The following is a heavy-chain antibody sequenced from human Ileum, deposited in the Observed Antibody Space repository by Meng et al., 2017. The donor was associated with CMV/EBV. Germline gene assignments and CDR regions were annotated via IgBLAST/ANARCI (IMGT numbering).Heavy chain of an antibody. CDR1: GDSIISGRHF. Sequence: QVQLQESGPGLVKPSEPLSLTCTVSGDSIISGRHFWGWIRQAPGKGLEWVTFIRDDGNEKYYVDSVKGRFFISRDNSKNMVYLDMNNLSAEDTAVYHCAGGYTYGLDYLGQGTLVTVSS. J-gene: IGHJ4*02. CDR3: AGGYTYGLDY. V-gene: IGHV3-30*02. D-gene: IGHD5-18*01. CDR2: IRDDGNEK.